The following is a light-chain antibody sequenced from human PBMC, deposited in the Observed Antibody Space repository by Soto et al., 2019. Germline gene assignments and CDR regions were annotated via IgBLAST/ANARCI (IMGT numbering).Light chain of an antibody. CDR2: VNSDGSH. V-gene: IGLV4-69*01. Sequence: QAVVTQSPSTSASLGASVKLTCTLSSGHRTYAIAWHQQQPEKGPRFLMKVNSDGSHTKGDGIPDRFSGSSSGAERYLTISNLQSEDEADYYCQTWDTAIHVHFGGGTKLTVL. J-gene: IGLJ2*01. CDR3: QTWDTAIHVH. CDR1: SGHRTYA.